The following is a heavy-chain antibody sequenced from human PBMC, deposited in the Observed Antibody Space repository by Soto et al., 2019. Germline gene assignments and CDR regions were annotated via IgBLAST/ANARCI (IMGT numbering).Heavy chain of an antibody. J-gene: IGHJ3*02. CDR3: AKDLYSNYGDAFDI. CDR1: GFTFDDYA. V-gene: IGHV3-9*01. Sequence: EVQLVASGGGLVQPGRSLRLSCAASGFTFDDYAMHWVLQAPGKGLEWVSGISWNSDNIGYADSVKGRFTISRDNVKHSLYLQMNSLRAEDTALYYCAKDLYSNYGDAFDIWGQGTMVTVSS. D-gene: IGHD4-4*01. CDR2: ISWNSDNI.